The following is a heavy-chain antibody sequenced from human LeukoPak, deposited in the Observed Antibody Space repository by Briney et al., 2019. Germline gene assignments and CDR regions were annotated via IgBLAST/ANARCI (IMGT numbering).Heavy chain of an antibody. V-gene: IGHV3-33*01. CDR2: IWYDGSNK. J-gene: IGHJ3*02. D-gene: IGHD2-15*01. Sequence: GGSLRLSCAASGFTFSSYGMHWVRQAPGKGLECVAVIWYDGSNKYYADSVKGRFTISRDNSKNTLYLQMNSLRAEDTAVYYCAVLTKSGGDAFDIWGQGTMVTVSS. CDR1: GFTFSSYG. CDR3: AVLTKSGGDAFDI.